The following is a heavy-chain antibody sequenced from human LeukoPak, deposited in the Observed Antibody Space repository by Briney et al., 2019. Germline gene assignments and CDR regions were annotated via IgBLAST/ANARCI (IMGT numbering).Heavy chain of an antibody. CDR2: INHSGST. Sequence: PSETLSLTCAVYGGSFSGYYWSWIRQPPGKGLEWIGEINHSGSTNYNPSLKSRVTISVDTSKNQFSLKLSSVTAADTAVYYCAREPVYCSGGSCYSLRLWGAFDIWGQGTIVTVSS. V-gene: IGHV4-34*01. J-gene: IGHJ3*02. CDR3: AREPVYCSGGSCYSLRLWGAFDI. D-gene: IGHD2-15*01. CDR1: GGSFSGYY.